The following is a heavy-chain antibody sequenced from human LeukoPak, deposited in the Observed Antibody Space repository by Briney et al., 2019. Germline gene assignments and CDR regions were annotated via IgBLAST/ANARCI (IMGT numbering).Heavy chain of an antibody. J-gene: IGHJ6*02. V-gene: IGHV3-73*01. CDR1: GFTFSGSA. D-gene: IGHD2-2*01. Sequence: GGSLRLSRAASGFTFSGSAMHWVRQASGKGLEWVGRIRSRANSYVTAYAAAVTGRFIISRDDSSNTAYLQMNSLTTEDTAVYYCTRHSDTYCSRANCYVDNFYGLDVWGQGTRVTVSS. CDR2: IRSRANSYVT. CDR3: TRHSDTYCSRANCYVDNFYGLDV.